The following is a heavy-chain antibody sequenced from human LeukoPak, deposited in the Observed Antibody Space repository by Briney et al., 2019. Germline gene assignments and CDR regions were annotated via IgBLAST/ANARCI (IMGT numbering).Heavy chain of an antibody. D-gene: IGHD3-9*01. V-gene: IGHV4-39*01. CDR2: IYHTGST. J-gene: IGHJ3*02. CDR3: ARQGTGYDILTGYARAFDI. CDR1: GGSTSSTIHY. Sequence: SETLSLTCTVSGGSTSSTIHYWGWIRQPPGKGLEWIGTIYHTGSTYYNPSLKSRLTITVDTSKNQFSLKLSSVPATDTAVYYCARQGTGYDILTGYARAFDIWGQGTMVTVSS.